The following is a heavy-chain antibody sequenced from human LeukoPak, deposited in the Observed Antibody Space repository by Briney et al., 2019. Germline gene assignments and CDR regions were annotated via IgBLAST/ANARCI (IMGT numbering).Heavy chain of an antibody. J-gene: IGHJ4*02. D-gene: IGHD3-10*01. CDR1: LYTFTGYF. CDR3: SRGWVTMVRGLIIKTFDY. Sequence: ASVKVSCKASLYTFTGYFMRRVRQAPGQGLEWVGCMNPISCNTGNAQKFQGGVTMTRNTSISTAYISVRNLRADDTAVYYYSRGWVTMVRGLIIKTFDYWGQGSLVTVSS. CDR2: MNPISCNT. V-gene: IGHV1-8*02.